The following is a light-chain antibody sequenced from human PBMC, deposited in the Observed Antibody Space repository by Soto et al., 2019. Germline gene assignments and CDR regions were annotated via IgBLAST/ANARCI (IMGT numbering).Light chain of an antibody. CDR1: QSISSW. Sequence: DIQMTQSPSTLSASVGDRVTITCRASQSISSWLAWYQQKPGKAPKLLIYKASSLESGVPSRFSGSGSGTEFTLTISSLQPYDFATYYCQQYNSYSITFGQGTRLEIK. CDR2: KAS. J-gene: IGKJ5*01. CDR3: QQYNSYSIT. V-gene: IGKV1-5*03.